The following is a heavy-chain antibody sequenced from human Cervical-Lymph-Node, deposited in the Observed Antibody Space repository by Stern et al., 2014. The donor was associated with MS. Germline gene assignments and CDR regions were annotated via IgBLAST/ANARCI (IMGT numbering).Heavy chain of an antibody. CDR2: IDWDDDK. Sequence: QVTLRASGPALVKPTQTLPLTCPFSGFSLTTSGMCVSCIRQPPGQDLEWLVFIDWDDDKSYNTSLKTRLTISKDTSKNQVVLTMTNMDPVDTATYYCARFYSSSSFADAFDIWGQGTMVTVSS. J-gene: IGHJ3*02. CDR1: GFSLTTSGMC. V-gene: IGHV2-70*01. D-gene: IGHD6-6*01. CDR3: ARFYSSSSFADAFDI.